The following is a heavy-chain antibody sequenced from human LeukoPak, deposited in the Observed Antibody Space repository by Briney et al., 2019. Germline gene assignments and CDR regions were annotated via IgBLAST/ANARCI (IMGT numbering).Heavy chain of an antibody. CDR1: GFTFSSYS. D-gene: IGHD5-18*01. V-gene: IGHV3-21*01. CDR2: ISSSSSYI. Sequence: GGSLRLSCAASGFTFSSYSMNWVRRAPGKGLEWVSSISSSSSYIYYADSVKGRFTISRDNAKNSLYLQMNSLRAEDTAVYYCARDSDTAMVFDYWGQGTLVTVSS. J-gene: IGHJ4*02. CDR3: ARDSDTAMVFDY.